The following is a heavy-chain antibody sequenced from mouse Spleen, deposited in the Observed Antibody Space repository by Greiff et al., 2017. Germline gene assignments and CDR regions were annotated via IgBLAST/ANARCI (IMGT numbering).Heavy chain of an antibody. Sequence: EVQLQQSGPGLVKPSQSLSLTCSVTGYSITSGYYWNWIRQFPGNKLEWMGYISYDGSNNYNPSLKNRISITRDTSKNQFFLKLNSVTTEDTATYYCARGGYDGSDYWGQGTTLTVSS. CDR1: GYSITSGYY. D-gene: IGHD2-2*01. CDR3: ARGGYDGSDY. V-gene: IGHV3-6*01. CDR2: ISYDGSN. J-gene: IGHJ2*01.